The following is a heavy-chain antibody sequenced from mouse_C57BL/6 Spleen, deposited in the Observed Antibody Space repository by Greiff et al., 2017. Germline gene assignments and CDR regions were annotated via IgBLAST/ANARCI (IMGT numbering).Heavy chain of an antibody. Sequence: EVQLQESGPGLAKPSQTLSLTCSVTGYSITSDYWNWIRKFPGNKLEYMGYISYSGSTYYNPSLKSRISITRDTSKNQYYLQLNSVTTEDTATYYGARSHITTVVADWDFDVWGTGTTVTVSS. V-gene: IGHV3-8*01. CDR2: ISYSGST. CDR3: ARSHITTVVADWDFDV. J-gene: IGHJ1*03. CDR1: GYSITSDY. D-gene: IGHD1-1*01.